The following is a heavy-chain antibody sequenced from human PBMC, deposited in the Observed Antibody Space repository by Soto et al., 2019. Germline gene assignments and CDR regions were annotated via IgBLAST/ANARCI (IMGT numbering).Heavy chain of an antibody. CDR3: ARGRGFYSSSDEFYFYSMDV. J-gene: IGHJ6*02. CDR1: GGTFSNYA. CDR2: IIPIFGAA. V-gene: IGHV1-69*06. D-gene: IGHD6-6*01. Sequence: QEQLVQSGAEVKKPGSSVEVSCKASGGTFSNYAVTWVRQAPGQGLEWMGGIIPIFGAATYTQKFQGRVTVTADKYTGTAYMELSSLRSEDTAVYYCARGRGFYSSSDEFYFYSMDVWGQGTTVTVSS.